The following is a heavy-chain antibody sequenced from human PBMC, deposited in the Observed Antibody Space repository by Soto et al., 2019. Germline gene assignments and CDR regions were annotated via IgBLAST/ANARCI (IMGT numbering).Heavy chain of an antibody. V-gene: IGHV3-21*01. Sequence: GGSLRLSCAASGFTFSSYSMNWVRQAPGKGLEWVSSISSSSSYIYYADSVKGRFTISRDNAKNSLYLQMNSLRAEDTAVYYCARVPNDFWSGYRYYYYYGMDVWGQGTTVTVSS. CDR3: ARVPNDFWSGYRYYYYYGMDV. J-gene: IGHJ6*02. CDR1: GFTFSSYS. CDR2: ISSSSSYI. D-gene: IGHD3-3*01.